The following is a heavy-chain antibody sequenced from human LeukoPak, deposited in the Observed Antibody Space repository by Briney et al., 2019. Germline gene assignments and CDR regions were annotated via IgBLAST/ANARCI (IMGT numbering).Heavy chain of an antibody. CDR1: GFTFSDYY. J-gene: IGHJ4*02. D-gene: IGHD6-6*01. Sequence: KAGGSLRLSCAASGFTFSDYYMSWIRQAPGKGLEWVSYISSSGSTIYYADSVKGRFTISRDNAKNSLYLQMNSLRAEDTAVYYCARAPIAARYYFDYWGQGTLVTVSS. CDR2: ISSSGSTI. V-gene: IGHV3-11*01. CDR3: ARAPIAARYYFDY.